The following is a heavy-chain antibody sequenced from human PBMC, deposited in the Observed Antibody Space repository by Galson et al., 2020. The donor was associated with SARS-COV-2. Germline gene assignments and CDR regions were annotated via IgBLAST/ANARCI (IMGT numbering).Heavy chain of an antibody. V-gene: IGHV4-38-2*02. D-gene: IGHD6-13*01. Sequence: SETLSLTYSVSDYSIKDGYYWGWIRQSPGKGLEWIGSIYHSESTYYNPSLKSRATVSVDTSKNQFFLRLSSVTAADTAIYYCARDLGLAALTPWFDPWGQGTLVTVSS. J-gene: IGHJ5*02. CDR3: ARDLGLAALTPWFDP. CDR1: DYSIKDGYY. CDR2: IYHSEST.